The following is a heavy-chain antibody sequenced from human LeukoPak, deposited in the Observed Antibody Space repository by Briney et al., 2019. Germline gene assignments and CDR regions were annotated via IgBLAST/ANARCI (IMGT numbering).Heavy chain of an antibody. J-gene: IGHJ4*02. D-gene: IGHD6-13*01. CDR1: GFTFSSYA. CDR2: ISGSGGST. Sequence: GGSRGLSCAASGFTFSSYAMSWVRQAPGKGLEWVSSISGSGGSTYYADSVKGRFTISRDNSKNTLFLQMNSLRAEDTALYYCAKVPSSSWYKGIDYWGQGALVTVSS. CDR3: AKVPSSSWYKGIDY. V-gene: IGHV3-23*01.